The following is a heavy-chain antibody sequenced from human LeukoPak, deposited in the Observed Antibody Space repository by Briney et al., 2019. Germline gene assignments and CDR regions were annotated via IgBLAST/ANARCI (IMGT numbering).Heavy chain of an antibody. J-gene: IGHJ6*03. D-gene: IGHD6-13*01. CDR3: ARAAAAGDHYYYYYMDV. CDR2: IKQDGSEK. Sequence: GGSLRLSCAASGFTFSSYGMSWVRQAPGKGLEWVANIKQDGSEKYYVDSVKGRFTISRDNAKNSLYLQMNSLRAEDTAVYYCARAAAAGDHYYYYYMDVWGKGTTVTVSS. CDR1: GFTFSSYG. V-gene: IGHV3-7*01.